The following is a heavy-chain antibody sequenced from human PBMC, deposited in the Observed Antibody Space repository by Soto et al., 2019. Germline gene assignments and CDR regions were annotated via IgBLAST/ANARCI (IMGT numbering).Heavy chain of an antibody. CDR1: GGSVSSGSYY. CDR3: ARVRGTSYGIDV. Sequence: SETLSLTCTVSGGSVSSGSYYWSWIRQPPGKGLEWIGYIYYSGSTNYNPSLKSRVTISVDTSKNQFSLKLSAVTAADTAVYYCARVRGTSYGIDVWGQGTTVTVSS. V-gene: IGHV4-61*01. CDR2: IYYSGST. D-gene: IGHD2-8*01. J-gene: IGHJ6*02.